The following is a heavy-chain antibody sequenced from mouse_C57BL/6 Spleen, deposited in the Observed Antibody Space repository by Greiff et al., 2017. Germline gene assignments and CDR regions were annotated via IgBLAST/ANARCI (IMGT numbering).Heavy chain of an antibody. J-gene: IGHJ4*01. CDR1: GYTFTSYW. CDR2: IYPGSGST. Sequence: QVQLQQPGAELVKPGASVKMSCKASGYTFTSYWITWVKQRPGQGLEWIGDIYPGSGSTNYNEKFKSKATLTLDTASSTAYMQLSSLTSAYSAVYYRARRGYDLYAMDYWGQGTSVTVSS. CDR3: ARRGYDLYAMDY. D-gene: IGHD2-2*01. V-gene: IGHV1-55*01.